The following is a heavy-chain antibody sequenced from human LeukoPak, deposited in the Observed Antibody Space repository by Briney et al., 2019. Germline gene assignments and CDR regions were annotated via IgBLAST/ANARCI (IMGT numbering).Heavy chain of an antibody. J-gene: IGHJ4*02. D-gene: IGHD1-26*01. CDR1: GFTFSSYS. Sequence: NPGGSPRLSCAASGFTFSSYSMNWVRQAPGKGLEWVSDISSSSSTIYYADSVKSRFTISRDNAKNSLYLQMNSLRAEDTAVYYCARMRSYYTGFDYWGQGTLVTVSS. CDR3: ARMRSYYTGFDY. CDR2: ISSSSSTI. V-gene: IGHV3-48*01.